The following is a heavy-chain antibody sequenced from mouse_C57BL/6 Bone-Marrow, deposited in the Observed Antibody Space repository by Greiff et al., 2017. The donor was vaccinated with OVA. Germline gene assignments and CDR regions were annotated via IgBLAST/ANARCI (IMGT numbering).Heavy chain of an antibody. CDR3: ARDRDCDDGYYYAMDY. D-gene: IGHD2-4*01. CDR2: SRNKANDYTT. CDR1: GFTFSDFY. J-gene: IGHJ4*01. V-gene: IGHV7-1*01. Sequence: EVKLMESGGGLVQSGRSLRLSCATSGFTFSDFYMEWVRQAPGKGLEWIAASRNKANDYTTEYSASVKGRFIVSRDTSQSILYLQMNALRAEDTAIYYCARDRDCDDGYYYAMDYWGQGTSVTVSS.